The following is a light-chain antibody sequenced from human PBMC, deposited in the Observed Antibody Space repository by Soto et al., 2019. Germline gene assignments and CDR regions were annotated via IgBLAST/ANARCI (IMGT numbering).Light chain of an antibody. CDR1: QSISSW. CDR3: QQYNSSPWT. Sequence: DIQMTQSPSTLSASVGDRVTITCRASQSISSWLAWYQQKPGKAPKLLIYKASGLESGVPSRFSGSGSGTEFTLPISSLQADDFAIYYCQQYNSSPWTFGQGTKVEIK. J-gene: IGKJ1*01. CDR2: KAS. V-gene: IGKV1-5*03.